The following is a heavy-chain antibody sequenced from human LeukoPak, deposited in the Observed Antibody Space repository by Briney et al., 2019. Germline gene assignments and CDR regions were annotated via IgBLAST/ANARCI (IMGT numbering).Heavy chain of an antibody. Sequence: PSQTLSLTCTGSVRSISSGSYYWSWIRQPAGKGLEWIGRIYTSGSTNYNPSLKSRVTISVDTSKNQFSLKLSSVTAADTAVYYCARGPISMVRGVMVPSWFDPWGQGTLVTVSS. CDR1: VRSISSGSYY. J-gene: IGHJ5*02. D-gene: IGHD3-10*01. V-gene: IGHV4-61*02. CDR3: ARGPISMVRGVMVPSWFDP. CDR2: IYTSGST.